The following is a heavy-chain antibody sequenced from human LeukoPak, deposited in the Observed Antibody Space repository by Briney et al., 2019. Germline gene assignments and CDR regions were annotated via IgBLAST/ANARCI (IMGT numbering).Heavy chain of an antibody. V-gene: IGHV3-20*04. J-gene: IGHJ2*01. CDR2: INWNGADR. Sequence: GGSLRLSCAASGFTSDDYGMSWVRQAPGKGLEWVSGINWNGADRDYADSVKGRFSIFRDNAKKSMYLQMNSLRAEDTAFYYCARNYGGDSAGWYLDFWGRGTLVTVSS. CDR3: ARNYGGDSAGWYLDF. D-gene: IGHD4-23*01. CDR1: GFTSDDYG.